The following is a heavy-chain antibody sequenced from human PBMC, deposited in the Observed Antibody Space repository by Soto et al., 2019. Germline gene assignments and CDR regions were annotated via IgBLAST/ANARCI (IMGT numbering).Heavy chain of an antibody. J-gene: IGHJ5*02. Sequence: GESLKISCKGSGYSFTNYWIAWMRRMPGEGLEYMGIIYPSDSTARYSPSFQGQVTFSVDKSISTAYLQWNSLKASDTAMYYCARHGFYGDYSSNYFDPWGQGTLVTVSS. CDR2: IYPSDSTA. CDR1: GYSFTNYW. CDR3: ARHGFYGDYSSNYFDP. D-gene: IGHD4-17*01. V-gene: IGHV5-51*01.